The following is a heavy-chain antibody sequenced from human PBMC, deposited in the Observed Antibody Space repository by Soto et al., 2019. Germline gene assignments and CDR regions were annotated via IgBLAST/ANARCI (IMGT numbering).Heavy chain of an antibody. V-gene: IGHV1-8*01. CDR3: ARGYSSCYGSSYYYGMDV. CDR1: GYTLASYD. Sequence: PSVEVSCKASGYTLASYDIYWVRQATGQGLEWMGWMNPNSGNTGYAQKFQGRVTMTRNTSISTAYMELSSLRSEDTAVYYCARGYSSCYGSSYYYGMDVWGQRNTVTVS. J-gene: IGHJ6*02. D-gene: IGHD2-15*01. CDR2: MNPNSGNT.